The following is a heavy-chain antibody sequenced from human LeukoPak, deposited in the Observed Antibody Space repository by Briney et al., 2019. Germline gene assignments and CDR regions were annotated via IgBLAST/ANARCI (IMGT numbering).Heavy chain of an antibody. D-gene: IGHD2-15*01. J-gene: IGHJ5*02. Sequence: ASVKVSCKTSGYTFTDSYIHWVRQAPGQGLEWMGWVSPNRGGANYAQKFQGRVTMTRDASIGTAFMELTNLRSDDTAVFYCARGGQAAGDWFDPWGQGTLVTVSS. CDR2: VSPNRGGA. CDR1: GYTFTDSY. CDR3: ARGGQAAGDWFDP. V-gene: IGHV1-2*02.